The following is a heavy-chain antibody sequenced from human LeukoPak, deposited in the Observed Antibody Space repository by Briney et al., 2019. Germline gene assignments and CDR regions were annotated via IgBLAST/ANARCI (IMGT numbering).Heavy chain of an antibody. Sequence: SETLSLTCALSGYSISSGYYWGWIRQPPGRALEWIGSIYHSGSTFYISSLKRRVTISVDTSKNEFSLKLSSVNAADTAIYYRARHFRDVYDLGYWGQGTLVTVSS. J-gene: IGHJ4*02. V-gene: IGHV4-38-2*01. CDR1: GYSISSGYY. CDR3: ARHFRDVYDLGY. D-gene: IGHD5/OR15-5a*01. CDR2: IYHSGST.